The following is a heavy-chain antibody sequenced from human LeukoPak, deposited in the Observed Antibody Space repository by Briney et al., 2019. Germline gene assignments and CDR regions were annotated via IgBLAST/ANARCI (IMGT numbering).Heavy chain of an antibody. CDR2: ISSSSSYI. CDR3: ARPIGNWFDP. Sequence: GGSLRLSCAASGFTFSSYSMNWVRQAPGKGLEWVSSISSSSSYIYYADSVKGRFTISRDNAKNSLYLQMNSMRAEDTAVYYCARPIGNWFDPWGQGTLVTVSS. V-gene: IGHV3-21*01. D-gene: IGHD3-10*01. CDR1: GFTFSSYS. J-gene: IGHJ5*02.